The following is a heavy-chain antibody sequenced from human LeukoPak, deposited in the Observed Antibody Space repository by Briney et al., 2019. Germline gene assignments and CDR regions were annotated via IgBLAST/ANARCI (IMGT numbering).Heavy chain of an antibody. V-gene: IGHV1-3*01. J-gene: IGHJ4*02. Sequence: VASVKVSCKASGYTFTSYAMHWVRQAPGQRLEWMGWINAGNGNTKYSQKLQGRVTITRDTSASTAYMELSSLRAEDTAVYYCAKDLYDSSGFWGQGTLVTVSS. D-gene: IGHD3-22*01. CDR2: INAGNGNT. CDR3: AKDLYDSSGF. CDR1: GYTFTSYA.